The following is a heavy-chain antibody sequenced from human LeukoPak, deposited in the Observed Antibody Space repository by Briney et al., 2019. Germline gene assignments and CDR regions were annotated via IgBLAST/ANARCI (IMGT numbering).Heavy chain of an antibody. CDR1: GFTFSSYA. D-gene: IGHD3-3*01. Sequence: GRSLRLSCAASGFTFSSYAMHWVRQAPGKGLEWVAVISYDGSNKYYADSVKGRFTISRDNSKNTLYLQMNSLRAEDTAVYYCARGDYDFWSGYFDYWGQGTLVTVSS. J-gene: IGHJ4*02. CDR2: ISYDGSNK. CDR3: ARGDYDFWSGYFDY. V-gene: IGHV3-30*01.